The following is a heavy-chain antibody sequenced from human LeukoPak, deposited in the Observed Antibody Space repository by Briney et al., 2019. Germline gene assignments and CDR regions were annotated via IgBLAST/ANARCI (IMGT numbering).Heavy chain of an antibody. V-gene: IGHV4-59*01. CDR1: GGSISSYY. CDR3: ARVRDGYNPYYFDY. J-gene: IGHJ4*02. CDR2: IYYSGST. D-gene: IGHD5-24*01. Sequence: SETLSLTCTVSGGSISSYYWSWIRQPPGKGLEWIGYIYYSGSTNYNPSLKSRVTISVDTSKNQFSLKLGSVTAADTAVYYCARVRDGYNPYYFDYWGQGTLVTVSS.